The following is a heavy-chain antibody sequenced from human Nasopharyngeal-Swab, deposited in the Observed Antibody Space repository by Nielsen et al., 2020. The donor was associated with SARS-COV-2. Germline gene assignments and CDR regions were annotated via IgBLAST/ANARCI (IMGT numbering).Heavy chain of an antibody. J-gene: IGHJ4*02. V-gene: IGHV4-4*02. D-gene: IGHD6-19*01. Sequence: WIRQPPGKGLEWIGEIYHSGSTNYNPSLKSRVTISVDKSKNQSSLKLSSVTAADTAVYYCARCSGWDRRNDYWGQGTLVTVSS. CDR3: ARCSGWDRRNDY. CDR2: IYHSGST.